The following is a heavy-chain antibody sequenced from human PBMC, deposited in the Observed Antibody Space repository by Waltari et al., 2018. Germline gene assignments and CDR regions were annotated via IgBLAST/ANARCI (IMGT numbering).Heavy chain of an antibody. CDR3: ARETHIAAAGHFDY. CDR2: TSSSGSTI. CDR1: GFPFSSYE. V-gene: IGHV3-48*03. Sequence: EVQLVESGGGLVQPGGSLRLSCAASGFPFSSYEMNWVRQAPGKGLEWVSYTSSSGSTIYYADSVKGRFTISRDNAKNSLYLQMNSLRAEDTAVYYCARETHIAAAGHFDYWGQGTLVTVSS. J-gene: IGHJ4*02. D-gene: IGHD6-13*01.